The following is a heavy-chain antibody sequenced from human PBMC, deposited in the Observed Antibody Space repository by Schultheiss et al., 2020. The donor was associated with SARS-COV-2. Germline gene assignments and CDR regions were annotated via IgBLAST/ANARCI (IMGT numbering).Heavy chain of an antibody. V-gene: IGHV3-30-3*01. Sequence: GGSLRLSCAASGFTFSSYAMHWVRQAPGKGLEWVAVISYDGSNKYYADSVKGRFTISRDNSKNTLYLQMNSLRAEDTAVYYCARALFLVHIVVVTATPFDYWGQGTLVTVSS. CDR2: ISYDGSNK. D-gene: IGHD2-21*02. J-gene: IGHJ4*02. CDR3: ARALFLVHIVVVTATPFDY. CDR1: GFTFSSYA.